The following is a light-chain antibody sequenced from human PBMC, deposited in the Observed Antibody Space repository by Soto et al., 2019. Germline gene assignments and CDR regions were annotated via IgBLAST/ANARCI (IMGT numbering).Light chain of an antibody. V-gene: IGLV2-14*01. Sequence: QSVLTQPASVSGSPGQSITISCTGTSSDAGGYIYVSWYQQHPDKAPKLMIYDVTSRPSGVSYRVSGSKSGNTASVTISGLQAEDEADYYCSSYTTSSSYVFGTGTKVTVL. CDR2: DVT. CDR3: SSYTTSSSYV. CDR1: SSDAGGYIY. J-gene: IGLJ1*01.